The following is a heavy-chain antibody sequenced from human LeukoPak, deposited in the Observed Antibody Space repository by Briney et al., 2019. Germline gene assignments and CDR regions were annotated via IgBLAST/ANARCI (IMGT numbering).Heavy chain of an antibody. J-gene: IGHJ4*02. CDR3: ARVGSGWGLDY. D-gene: IGHD6-19*01. Sequence: EGSLRLSCAASGFTFSSYGMHWVRQAPGKGLEWVAIIWSDGSNKYYADSVKGRFTISRDNSKNTLYLQMNSLRAEDTAVYYCARVGSGWGLDYWGQGTLVTVSS. V-gene: IGHV3-33*01. CDR1: GFTFSSYG. CDR2: IWSDGSNK.